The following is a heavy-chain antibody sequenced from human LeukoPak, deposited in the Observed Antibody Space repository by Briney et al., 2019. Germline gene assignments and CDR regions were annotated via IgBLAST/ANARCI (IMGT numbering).Heavy chain of an antibody. D-gene: IGHD3-22*01. V-gene: IGHV3-23*01. J-gene: IGHJ4*02. CDR2: ISGSGGST. CDR1: GFTFSSYA. Sequence: GGSLRLSCAASGFTFSSYAMCWVRQAPGRGLEWVSAISGSGGSTYYADSVKGRFTISRDNSKNTLYLQMNSLRAENTAVYYCAKDQDANYYDSSGPPYYFDYWGQGTLVTVSS. CDR3: AKDQDANYYDSSGPPYYFDY.